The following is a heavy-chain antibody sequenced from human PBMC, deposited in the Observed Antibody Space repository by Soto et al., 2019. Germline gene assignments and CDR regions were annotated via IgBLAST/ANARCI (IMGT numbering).Heavy chain of an antibody. CDR2: ISGSSLKV. CDR3: AREATAYPGALDDAFDL. Sequence: EVELLESGGGLIQPGGSLSLSCVASGFTISSYAMSWVRQAPGKGPEWVPGISGSSLKVHYTDSVKGRFTISRDNSKNTLFLQMDGLRAEDTGIYFCAREATAYPGALDDAFDLWGPGTLVTVSS. V-gene: IGHV3-23*01. D-gene: IGHD1-1*01. CDR1: GFTISSYA. J-gene: IGHJ3*01.